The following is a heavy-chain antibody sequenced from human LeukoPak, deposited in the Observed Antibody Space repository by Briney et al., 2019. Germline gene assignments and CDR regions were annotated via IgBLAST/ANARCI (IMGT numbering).Heavy chain of an antibody. J-gene: IGHJ4*02. CDR2: IYYSGST. V-gene: IGHV4-59*12. D-gene: IGHD1-26*01. CDR1: GGSISSYY. Sequence: SETLSLTCTVSGGSISSYYWSWIRQPPGKGLEWIGYIYYSGSTYYNPSLKSRVTISVDTSKNQFSLKLSSVTAADTAVYYCARDLGMGLDYWGQGTLVTVSS. CDR3: ARDLGMGLDY.